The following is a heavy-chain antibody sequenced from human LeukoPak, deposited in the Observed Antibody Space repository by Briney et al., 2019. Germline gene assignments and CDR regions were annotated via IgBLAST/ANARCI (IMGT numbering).Heavy chain of an antibody. Sequence: GSLRLSCAVSGFTFSHAWMSWVRQAPGKGLEWVGRIKSKTDDETTDYAAPVNGRFTISRDDSKDTLYLQMNSLKTEDTAVYYCTTVRGYTSAWPLDYWGQGILVTVSS. CDR3: TTVRGYTSAWPLDY. J-gene: IGHJ4*02. CDR1: GFTFSHAW. V-gene: IGHV3-15*01. CDR2: IKSKTDDETT. D-gene: IGHD6-19*01.